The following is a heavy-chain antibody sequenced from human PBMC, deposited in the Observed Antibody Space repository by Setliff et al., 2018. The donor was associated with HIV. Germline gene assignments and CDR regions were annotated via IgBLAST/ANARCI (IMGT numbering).Heavy chain of an antibody. CDR2: IIPIFGTT. D-gene: IGHD4-17*01. Sequence: SVKVSCTASGGSLNNYAISWVRQAPGQGLEWMGVIIPIFGTTTYAQKFQGRVTITTDESTSTAYMELSSLRSEDTAVYYCAGTTVTQYYYYYGMDVWGQGTTVTSP. CDR3: AGTTVTQYYYYYGMDV. CDR1: GGSLNNYA. J-gene: IGHJ6*02. V-gene: IGHV1-69*05.